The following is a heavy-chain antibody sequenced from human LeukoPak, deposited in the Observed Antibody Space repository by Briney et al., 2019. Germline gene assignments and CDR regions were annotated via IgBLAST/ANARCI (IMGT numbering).Heavy chain of an antibody. V-gene: IGHV1-18*01. CDR3: ARAEGSYDSSGYHIY. D-gene: IGHD3-22*01. CDR2: ISAYNGNT. J-gene: IGHJ4*02. CDR1: GYTFTSYG. Sequence: ASVKVSCKASGYTFTSYGISWVRQAPGQGLEWMGWISAYNGNTNYAQKLQGRVTMTTDTSTSTAYMELSSLRSEDTAVYYCARAEGSYDSSGYHIYWGQGTLVTVSS.